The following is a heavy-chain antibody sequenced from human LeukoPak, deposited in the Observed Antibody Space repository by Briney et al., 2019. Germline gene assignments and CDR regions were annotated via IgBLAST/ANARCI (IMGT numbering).Heavy chain of an antibody. CDR2: IYHSGST. J-gene: IGHJ4*02. Sequence: SETLSLTCAVSGGSISSGGYSWSWIRQPPGKGLEWIGYIYHSGSTYYNPSLKSRVTISVDRSKNQFSLKLSSVTAADTAVYYCAREERQIDYWGQGTLVTVSS. CDR1: GGSISSGGYS. V-gene: IGHV4-30-2*01. D-gene: IGHD1-26*01. CDR3: AREERQIDY.